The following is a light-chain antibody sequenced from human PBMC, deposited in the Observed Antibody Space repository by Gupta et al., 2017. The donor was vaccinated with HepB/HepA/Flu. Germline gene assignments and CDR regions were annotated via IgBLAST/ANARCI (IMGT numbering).Light chain of an antibody. CDR1: QTVSTN. CDR2: GAS. J-gene: IGKJ4*01. Sequence: DIVMTQSPATLSVSPGERATLSCRASQTVSTNLAWYQQKPGQAPRLLIYGASTRATGIPARCSGSGSGTECTLTSSSLQSEDLAVDYGPKYKNWPLNCGGGTRVEIK. V-gene: IGKV3-15*01. CDR3: PKYKNWPLN.